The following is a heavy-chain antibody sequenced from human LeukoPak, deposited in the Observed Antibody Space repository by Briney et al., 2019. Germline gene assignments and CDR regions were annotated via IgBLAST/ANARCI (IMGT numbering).Heavy chain of an antibody. J-gene: IGHJ4*02. D-gene: IGHD6-13*01. CDR2: INHSGST. Sequence: ASETLPLTCAVYGGSFSGYYWSWIRQPPGKGLEWIGEINHSGSTNYNPSLKSRVTISVDTSKNQFSLKLSSVTAADTAVYYCARRQLVRSGVDYWGQGTLVTVSS. CDR3: ARRQLVRSGVDY. CDR1: GGSFSGYY. V-gene: IGHV4-34*01.